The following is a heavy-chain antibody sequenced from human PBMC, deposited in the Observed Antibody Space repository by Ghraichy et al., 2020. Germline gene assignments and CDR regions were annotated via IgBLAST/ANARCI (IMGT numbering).Heavy chain of an antibody. Sequence: LNISCAASGFTFSSYAMHWVRQAPGKGLEWVALISYDGSNKYYADSVKGRFTISRDNFENTLYLQVDSLRPDDTALYYCARSLAYCGGDCYLEFDYWGQGTLVTVSS. CDR1: GFTFSSYA. CDR2: ISYDGSNK. CDR3: ARSLAYCGGDCYLEFDY. D-gene: IGHD2-21*02. V-gene: IGHV3-30-3*01. J-gene: IGHJ4*02.